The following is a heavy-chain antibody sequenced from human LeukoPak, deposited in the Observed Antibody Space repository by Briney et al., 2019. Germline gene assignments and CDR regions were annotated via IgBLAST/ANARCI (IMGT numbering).Heavy chain of an antibody. Sequence: SETLSLTCTVSGDSISRIYSYWAWIRQPPGKGLEWIGSIYYSGSTYYNPSLKSRVTVSVDTSRNQLSLKLSSVTAADTAVYYCRRHPGLSESEEAGTNYYGRYVWGQGTTVTVSS. D-gene: IGHD6-13*01. CDR1: GDSISRIYSY. CDR2: IYYSGST. J-gene: IGHJ6*02. V-gene: IGHV4-39*01. CDR3: RRHPGLSESEEAGTNYYGRYV.